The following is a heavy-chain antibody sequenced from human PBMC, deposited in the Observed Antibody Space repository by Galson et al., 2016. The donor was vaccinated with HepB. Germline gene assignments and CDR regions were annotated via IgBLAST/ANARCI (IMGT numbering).Heavy chain of an antibody. CDR2: FGVSVNT. CDR1: GFTFSNNG. Sequence: SLRLSCATSGFTFSNNGMSWVRQAPGKGLEWVSTFGVSVNTYYADSVKGRFTISRDNSKNFLYLQMNNLRAEDTALSYCAGDRLPRYHYPGMDVWGQGTPVTVAS. J-gene: IGHJ6*02. CDR3: AGDRLPRYHYPGMDV. V-gene: IGHV3-23*01.